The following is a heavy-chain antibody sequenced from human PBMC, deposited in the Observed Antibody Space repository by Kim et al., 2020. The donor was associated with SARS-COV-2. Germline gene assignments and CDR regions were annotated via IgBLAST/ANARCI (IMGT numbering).Heavy chain of an antibody. D-gene: IGHD6-19*01. V-gene: IGHV4-34*01. J-gene: IGHJ4*02. Sequence: SETLSLTCAVYVGSFSGYYWTWIRQPPGRGPEWIGEITHSGSTNYNPCLMSRVPISVDTSKNQFSLKLNSVTATDRGVYFCARGRYGSGRDYCFYYWGRGRLLSLSS. CDR3: ARGRYGSGRDYCFYY. CDR1: VGSFSGYY. CDR2: ITHSGST.